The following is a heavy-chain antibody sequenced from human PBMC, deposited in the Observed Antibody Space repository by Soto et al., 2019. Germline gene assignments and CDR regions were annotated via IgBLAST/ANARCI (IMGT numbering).Heavy chain of an antibody. D-gene: IGHD2-15*01. J-gene: IGHJ3*02. V-gene: IGHV3-7*01. Sequence: GGSLRLSCAASGFTFSSYWMSWVRQAPGKGLEWVANIKQDGSEKYYVDSVKGRFTISRDNAKNSLYLQMNSLRAEDTAVYYCARGSSGGRERGDAFDIWGQGTMVTVSS. CDR3: ARGSSGGRERGDAFDI. CDR1: GFTFSSYW. CDR2: IKQDGSEK.